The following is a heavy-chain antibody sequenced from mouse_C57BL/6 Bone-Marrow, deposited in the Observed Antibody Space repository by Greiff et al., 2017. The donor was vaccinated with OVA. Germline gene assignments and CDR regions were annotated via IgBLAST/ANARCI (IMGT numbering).Heavy chain of an antibody. J-gene: IGHJ3*01. V-gene: IGHV5-15*01. D-gene: IGHD1-1*01. CDR3: ARQGHYGSRGFAY. Sequence: EVQLVESGGGLVQPGGSLKLSCAASGFTFSDYGMAWVRQAPRKGPEWVAFISNLAYSIYYADTVTGRFTISRENAKNTLYLEMSSLRSEDTAMYYCARQGHYGSRGFAYWGQGTLVTVSA. CDR1: GFTFSDYG. CDR2: ISNLAYSI.